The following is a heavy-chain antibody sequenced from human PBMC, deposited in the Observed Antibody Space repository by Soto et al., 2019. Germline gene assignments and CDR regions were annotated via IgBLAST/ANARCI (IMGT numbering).Heavy chain of an antibody. CDR3: ARDLRDYYYYGMDV. J-gene: IGHJ6*02. CDR2: ISGSGGST. Sequence: PGGSLRLSCATSGFTFSSYAMSWVRQAPGKGLEWVSAISGSGGSTYYADSVKGRFTISRDNSKNTLYLQMNSLRAEDTAVYYCARDLRDYYYYGMDVWGQGTTVTVSS. CDR1: GFTFSSYA. V-gene: IGHV3-23*01.